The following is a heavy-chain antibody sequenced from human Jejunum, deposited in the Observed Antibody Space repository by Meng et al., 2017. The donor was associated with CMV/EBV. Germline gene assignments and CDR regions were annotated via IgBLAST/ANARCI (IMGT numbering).Heavy chain of an antibody. J-gene: IGHJ4*02. Sequence: FRFDDYVMHWCRQAPEKGLEWVSGISWNSGAIGYADSIKGRFTISRDNGKNTLYLQMNDLRPEDTAFYYRAKSTRGYYDTTGYFESWGQGTPVTVSS. V-gene: IGHV3-9*01. CDR3: AKSTRGYYDTTGYFES. CDR2: ISWNSGAI. CDR1: FRFDDYV. D-gene: IGHD3-9*01.